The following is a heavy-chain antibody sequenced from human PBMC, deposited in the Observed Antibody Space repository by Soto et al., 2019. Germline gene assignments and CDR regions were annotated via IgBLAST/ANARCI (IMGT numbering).Heavy chain of an antibody. J-gene: IGHJ4*02. CDR1: GFTFSTYA. CDR2: ISGSGGST. Sequence: EVQLLESGGGLVQPGGSLRLSCAASGFTFSTYAMNWVRQTPGKGLDWVSSISGSGGSTYYADSVEGRFTISRDNSKNTLDLQMNSLRAEDTAVYYCAKALGELWFGDLLPDYWGQGTLVTVSS. V-gene: IGHV3-23*01. D-gene: IGHD3-10*01. CDR3: AKALGELWFGDLLPDY.